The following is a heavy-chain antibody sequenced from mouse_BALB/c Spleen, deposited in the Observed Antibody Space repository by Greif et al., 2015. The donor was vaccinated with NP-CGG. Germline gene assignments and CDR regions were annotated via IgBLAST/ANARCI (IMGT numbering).Heavy chain of an antibody. CDR2: IFPGTGTT. D-gene: IGHD2-12*01. CDR1: GYTFTSYW. CDR3: ARDGLIRRNAYYDMDY. J-gene: IGHJ4*01. V-gene: IGHV1S132*01. Sequence: QVQLMLSGAVLVKPGASVKLSCKTSGYTFTSYWLQWVKQRPGQGLGWIGEIFPGTGTTYYHEKFKGKATLTIDTSSSTADMKRSSRTKEDAAVEICARDGLIRRNAYYDMDYWGQGTTGTVSS.